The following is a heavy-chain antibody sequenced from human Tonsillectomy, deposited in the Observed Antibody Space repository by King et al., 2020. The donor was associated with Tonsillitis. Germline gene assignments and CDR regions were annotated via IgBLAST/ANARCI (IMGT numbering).Heavy chain of an antibody. J-gene: IGHJ6*02. CDR2: ISYDGSNK. D-gene: IGHD5-18*01. CDR1: GFTFSSYA. V-gene: IGHV3-30*04. CDR3: ARGRYGGYSYSIYYYYYGMDV. Sequence: VQLVESGGGVVQPGRSLRLSCAASGFTFSSYAMHWVRQAPGKGLEWVAVISYDGSNKYYADSVKGRLTISRDNSKNTLYLQMNSLTAEDTAVYYCARGRYGGYSYSIYYYYYGMDVWGQGTTVTVSS.